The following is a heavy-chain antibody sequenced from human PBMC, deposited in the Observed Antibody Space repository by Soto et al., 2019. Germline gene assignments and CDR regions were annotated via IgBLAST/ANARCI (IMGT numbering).Heavy chain of an antibody. Sequence: GGSLRLSCAAFGFTFSDYYMSWIRQAPGKGLEWVSYISSSGSTIYYADSVKGRFTISRDNAKNSLYLQMNSLRAEDTAVYYCAREYFDFWSGYHNPPDAFDIWGQGTMVTV. D-gene: IGHD3-3*01. CDR2: ISSSGSTI. J-gene: IGHJ3*02. CDR1: GFTFSDYY. CDR3: AREYFDFWSGYHNPPDAFDI. V-gene: IGHV3-11*01.